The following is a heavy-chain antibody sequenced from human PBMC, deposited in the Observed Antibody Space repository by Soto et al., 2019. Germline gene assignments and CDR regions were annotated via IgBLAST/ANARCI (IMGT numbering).Heavy chain of an antibody. CDR3: ASPKIAFYNWFDP. Sequence: PSETLSLTCTVSGGSISSSSYYWGWIRQPPGKGLEWIGSIYYSGSTYYNPSLKSRVTISVDTSKSQFSLKLTPVTAADTAVYYCASPKIAFYNWFDPWGQGTLVTVSS. J-gene: IGHJ5*02. CDR1: GGSISSSSYY. CDR2: IYYSGST. V-gene: IGHV4-39*01. D-gene: IGHD3-3*02.